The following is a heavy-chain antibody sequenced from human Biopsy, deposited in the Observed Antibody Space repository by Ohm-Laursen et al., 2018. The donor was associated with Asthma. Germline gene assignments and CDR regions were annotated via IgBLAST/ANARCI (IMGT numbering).Heavy chain of an antibody. V-gene: IGHV4-59*01. J-gene: IGHJ4*02. CDR2: IYYSGST. Sequence: TLSLTCSVSGGSISNYYWSWLRQPPGKGLEWIGYIYYSGSTNYNPSLKSRVTISVDTSKNQFSLQLKSVTAADTAVYFCARKLRSLGAFDYWGQGTLVTVSS. CDR1: GGSISNYY. CDR3: ARKLRSLGAFDY. D-gene: IGHD3-16*01.